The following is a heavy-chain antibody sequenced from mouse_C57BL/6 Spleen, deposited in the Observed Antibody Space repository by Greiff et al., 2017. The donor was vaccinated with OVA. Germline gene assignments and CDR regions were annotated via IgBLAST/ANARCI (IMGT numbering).Heavy chain of an antibody. CDR1: GFNIKDDY. CDR2: IDPENGDT. J-gene: IGHJ3*01. D-gene: IGHD1-1*01. V-gene: IGHV14-4*01. Sequence: VQLQQSGAELVRPGASVKLSCTASGFNIKDDYMHWVKQRPEQGLEWIGWIDPENGDTEYASKFQGKATITADTSSNTAYLQLSSLTSEDTAVYYCTRYYGSSPRFAYWGQGTLVTVSA. CDR3: TRYYGSSPRFAY.